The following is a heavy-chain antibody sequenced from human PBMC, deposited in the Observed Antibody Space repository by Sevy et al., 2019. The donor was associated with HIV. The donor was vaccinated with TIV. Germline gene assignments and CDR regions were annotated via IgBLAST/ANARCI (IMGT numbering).Heavy chain of an antibody. D-gene: IGHD2-2*01. Sequence: GGSLRLSCVASGLNFNDYTMNWVRQAPGKGLEWVSFISWDGSSTYYADSVKGRFTISRENTKNSLFLQMNSLRTEDTAWYYCTKGGVSAGYAYDIWGQGTMVTVSS. V-gene: IGHV3-43*01. CDR2: ISWDGSST. CDR1: GLNFNDYT. CDR3: TKGGVSAGYAYDI. J-gene: IGHJ3*02.